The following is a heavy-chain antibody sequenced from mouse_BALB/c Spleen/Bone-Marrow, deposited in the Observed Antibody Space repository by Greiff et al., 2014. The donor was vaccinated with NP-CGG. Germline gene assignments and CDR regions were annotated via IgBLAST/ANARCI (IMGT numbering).Heavy chain of an antibody. Sequence: QVQLQQPGAEQVRPGTSVKVSCKASGYAFTNYLIEWVKQRPGQGLEWIGVINPGSGGTNYNEKFKAKATLTADKSSSTAYMQLSSLTSDDSAVYFCARCLTGTSAMDYWGQGTSVTVSS. V-gene: IGHV1-54*01. CDR2: INPGSGGT. CDR1: GYAFTNYL. J-gene: IGHJ4*01. CDR3: ARCLTGTSAMDY. D-gene: IGHD4-1*01.